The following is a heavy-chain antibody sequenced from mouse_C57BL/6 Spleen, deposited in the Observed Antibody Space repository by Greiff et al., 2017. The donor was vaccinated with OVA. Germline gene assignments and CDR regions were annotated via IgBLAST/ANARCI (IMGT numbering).Heavy chain of an antibody. CDR2: IHPNSGST. V-gene: IGHV1-64*01. CDR1: GYTFTSYW. CDR3: ARVYYGSSLDY. D-gene: IGHD1-1*01. Sequence: VQLQQPGAELVKPGASVKLSCKASGYTFTSYWMHWVKQRPGQGLEWIGMIHPNSGSTNYNEKFKSKATLTVDKSSSTAYMQLSSLTSEYSAVYYCARVYYGSSLDYWGQGTTLTVSS. J-gene: IGHJ2*01.